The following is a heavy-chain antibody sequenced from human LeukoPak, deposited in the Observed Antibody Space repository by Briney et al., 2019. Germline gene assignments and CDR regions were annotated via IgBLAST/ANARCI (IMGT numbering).Heavy chain of an antibody. CDR3: ALCVTLIRGTSKHFDF. Sequence: SEPLSLTCTVSGYSIISGYYWGWIRQPPGKGLEWIGSIYHSGSTYDNPSLKSRVTMSVETSKNQFSLKLSSVTAADTAVYYCALCVTLIRGTSKHFDFWGQGTLVTVSS. CDR2: IYHSGST. CDR1: GYSIISGYY. V-gene: IGHV4-38-2*02. D-gene: IGHD3-10*01. J-gene: IGHJ4*02.